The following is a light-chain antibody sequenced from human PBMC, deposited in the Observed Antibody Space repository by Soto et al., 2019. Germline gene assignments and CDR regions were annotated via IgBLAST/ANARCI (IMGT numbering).Light chain of an antibody. CDR3: QQYEISPPIT. Sequence: EIVMTQSPVTLSVSPGGRATLSCRASQGVWSYVAWYQQKAGQAPRLLIYDSSKRPTGIPARFSGSGSGTDFTLTITRLEPEDFAMYYCQQYEISPPITFGQGTRLEIK. CDR2: DSS. CDR1: QGVWSY. J-gene: IGKJ5*01. V-gene: IGKV3-20*01.